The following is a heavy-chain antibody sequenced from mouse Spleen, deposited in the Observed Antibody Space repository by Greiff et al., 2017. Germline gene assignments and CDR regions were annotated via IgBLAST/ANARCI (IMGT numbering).Heavy chain of an antibody. CDR2: IYPRSGNT. CDR1: GYTFTSYG. Sequence: QVQLQQSGAELARPGASVKLSCKASGYTFTSYGISWVKQRTGQGLEWIGEIYPRSGNTYYNEKFKGKATLTADKSSSTAYMELRSLTSEDSAVYFCARGDYDYDRFAYWGQGTLVTVSA. V-gene: IGHV1-81*01. J-gene: IGHJ3*01. D-gene: IGHD2-4*01. CDR3: ARGDYDYDRFAY.